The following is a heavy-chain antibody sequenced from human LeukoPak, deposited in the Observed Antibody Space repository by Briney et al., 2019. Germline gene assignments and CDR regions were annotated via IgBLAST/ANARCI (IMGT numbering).Heavy chain of an antibody. CDR3: ARGQQLVTYYYYYYYMDV. CDR2: IRSSSSYI. D-gene: IGHD6-13*01. V-gene: IGHV3-21*01. Sequence: GGSLRLSCAASGFTFSSYSMNWVRQAPGKGLEWVSSIRSSSSYIYYADSVKGRFTISRDSAKNSLYLQMNSLRAEDTAVYYCARGQQLVTYYYYYYYMDVWGKGTTVTVSS. CDR1: GFTFSSYS. J-gene: IGHJ6*03.